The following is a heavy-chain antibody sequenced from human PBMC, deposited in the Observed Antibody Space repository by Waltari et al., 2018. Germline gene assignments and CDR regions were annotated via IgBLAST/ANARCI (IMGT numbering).Heavy chain of an antibody. J-gene: IGHJ4*02. CDR1: GFTFSDHY. D-gene: IGHD1-26*01. V-gene: IGHV3-72*01. CDR2: SRNKVNSYTT. CDR3: ASGSYPRFGF. Sequence: EVQLVESGGGLVQPGGSLRLSCAASGFTFSDHYMDWVCQAPGKGLEWVGRSRNKVNSYTTEYAASVKGRFTISRDDSKNSLYLQMNSLKIEDTAVYYCASGSYPRFGFWGQGTLVTVSS.